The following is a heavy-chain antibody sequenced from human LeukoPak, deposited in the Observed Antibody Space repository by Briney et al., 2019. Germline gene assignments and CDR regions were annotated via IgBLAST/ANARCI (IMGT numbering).Heavy chain of an antibody. Sequence: PGGSLRLSCAASGFTFSSYWMSCVRQAPGKGLEWVANIKQDGSEKYYVDSVKGRFTISRDNAKNSPYLQMNSLRAEDTAVYYCARDWPPNWFDPWGQGTLVTVSS. J-gene: IGHJ5*02. V-gene: IGHV3-7*01. CDR3: ARDWPPNWFDP. CDR2: IKQDGSEK. CDR1: GFTFSSYW.